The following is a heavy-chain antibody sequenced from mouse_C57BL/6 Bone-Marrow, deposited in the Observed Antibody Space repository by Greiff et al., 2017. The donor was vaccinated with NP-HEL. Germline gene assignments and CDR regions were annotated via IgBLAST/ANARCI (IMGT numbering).Heavy chain of an antibody. J-gene: IGHJ4*01. Sequence: VQLKESGPVLVKPGASVKMSCKASGYTFTDYYMNWVKQSHGKSLEWIGVINPYNGGTSYNQKFKGKATLTVDKSSSTAYMELNSLTSEDSAVYYCARPGVKAMDYWGQGTSVTVSS. D-gene: IGHD1-3*01. V-gene: IGHV1-19*01. CDR3: ARPGVKAMDY. CDR1: GYTFTDYY. CDR2: INPYNGGT.